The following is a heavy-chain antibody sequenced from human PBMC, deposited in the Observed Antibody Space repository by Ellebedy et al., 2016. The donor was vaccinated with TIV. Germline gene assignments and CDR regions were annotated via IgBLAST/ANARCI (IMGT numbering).Heavy chain of an antibody. D-gene: IGHD3-10*01. Sequence: GESLKISCAASGFTFSSYAMSWVRQAPGKGLEWVSDISGSGGSTYYADSVKGRFTISRDNSKNTLYLQMSSLRAEDTAVYYCARDQGWAYPGSTRFDYWGQGTLVTVSS. V-gene: IGHV3-23*01. CDR3: ARDQGWAYPGSTRFDY. CDR2: ISGSGGST. CDR1: GFTFSSYA. J-gene: IGHJ4*03.